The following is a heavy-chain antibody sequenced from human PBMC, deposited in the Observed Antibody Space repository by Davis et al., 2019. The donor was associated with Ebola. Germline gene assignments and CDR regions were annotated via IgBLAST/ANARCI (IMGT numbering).Heavy chain of an antibody. Sequence: GESLKISCAASGFTFSSYWMHWVRQAPGKGLEWVANIKQDGSEKYYVDSVKGRFTISRDNAKNSLYLQMNSLRAEDTAVYYCARNHDYGDYMAFYYYYYGMDVWGQGTTVTVSS. D-gene: IGHD4-17*01. CDR3: ARNHDYGDYMAFYYYYYGMDV. V-gene: IGHV3-7*01. CDR2: IKQDGSEK. CDR1: GFTFSSYW. J-gene: IGHJ6*02.